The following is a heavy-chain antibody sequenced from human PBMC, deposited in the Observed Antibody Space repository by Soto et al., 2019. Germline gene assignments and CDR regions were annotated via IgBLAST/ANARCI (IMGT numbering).Heavy chain of an antibody. V-gene: IGHV3-21*02. Sequence: EVQLVESGGGLVKPGGSLRLSCAASGFTFSSYSMNWVRQAPGKGVEWVSSITGSSSYIYYADSVKGRFTISRDNAKNSLYLQMNSLRAEDTAVYYCARDVYYYDSSAYWAYWGQGTLVTVSS. CDR2: ITGSSSYI. CDR3: ARDVYYYDSSAYWAY. CDR1: GFTFSSYS. J-gene: IGHJ4*02. D-gene: IGHD3-22*01.